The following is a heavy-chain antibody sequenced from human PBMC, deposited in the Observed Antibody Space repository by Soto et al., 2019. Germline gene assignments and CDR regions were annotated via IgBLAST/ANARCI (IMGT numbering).Heavy chain of an antibody. CDR3: ARDANIVVVVAATHENYYYYMDV. CDR2: INPSGGST. D-gene: IGHD2-15*01. CDR1: GYTFTSYY. J-gene: IGHJ6*03. Sequence: ASVKVSCKASGYTFTSYYMHWVRQAPGQGLEWMGIINPSGGSTSYAQKFQGRVTMTRDTSTSTVYMELSSLRSEDTAVYYCARDANIVVVVAATHENYYYYMDVWGKGTTVTVSS. V-gene: IGHV1-46*03.